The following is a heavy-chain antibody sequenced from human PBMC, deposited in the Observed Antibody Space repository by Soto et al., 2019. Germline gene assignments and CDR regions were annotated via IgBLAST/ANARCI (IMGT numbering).Heavy chain of an antibody. CDR1: GGSISSYY. CDR2: IYYSGST. J-gene: IGHJ4*02. Sequence: SETLSLTCTVSGGSISSYYWSWIRQPPGKGLEWIGYIYYSGSTNYNPSLKSRVTISVDTSKNQFSLKLSPVTAADTAVYYCAREVDDPYFDYWGQGTLVPSPQ. V-gene: IGHV4-59*01. CDR3: AREVDDPYFDY. D-gene: IGHD1-1*01.